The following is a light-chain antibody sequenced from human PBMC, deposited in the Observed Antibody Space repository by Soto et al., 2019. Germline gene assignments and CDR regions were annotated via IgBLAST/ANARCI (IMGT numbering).Light chain of an antibody. CDR2: GTS. V-gene: IGKV3-20*01. CDR1: QSVSSSY. J-gene: IGKJ2*01. CDR3: HQYGSSPRYT. Sequence: EIVMTQSPGTLSLSPGERATLSCRASQSVSSSYLAWYQQKPGQAPRLLIYGTSSRATGIPDRFSGSGSGTDFALTISRLEPEDFAVYYCHQYGSSPRYTFGQGTKLAIK.